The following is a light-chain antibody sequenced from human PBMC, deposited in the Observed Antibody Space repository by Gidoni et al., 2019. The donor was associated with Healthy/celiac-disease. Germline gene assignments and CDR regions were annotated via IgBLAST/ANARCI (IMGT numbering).Light chain of an antibody. CDR3: QQYNNWPYT. CDR1: QSVSSN. CDR2: GAS. Sequence: EIVMTQSPATLSLSPGERANLSCRASQSVSSNLAWYQQKPGQAPRRLIYGASTRATGIPARFSGSGSGTEFTLTISSLQSEDFAVYYCQQYNNWPYTFGQGTKLEIK. J-gene: IGKJ2*01. V-gene: IGKV3-15*01.